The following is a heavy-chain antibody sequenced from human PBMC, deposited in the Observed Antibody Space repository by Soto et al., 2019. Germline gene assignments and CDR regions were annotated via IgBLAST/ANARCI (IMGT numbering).Heavy chain of an antibody. CDR2: IYHSGST. CDR1: GGSISSGGYS. V-gene: IGHV4-30-2*01. J-gene: IGHJ3*02. CDR3: ARLFAGFGGDAFDI. Sequence: QLQLQESGSGLVKPSQTLSLTCAVSGGSISSGGYSWSWIRQPPGKGLEWIGYIYHSGSTYYNPSLKSRVNISVDRSKNQFSLKLSSVTAADTAVYYCARLFAGFGGDAFDIWGQGTMVTVSS. D-gene: IGHD3-10*01.